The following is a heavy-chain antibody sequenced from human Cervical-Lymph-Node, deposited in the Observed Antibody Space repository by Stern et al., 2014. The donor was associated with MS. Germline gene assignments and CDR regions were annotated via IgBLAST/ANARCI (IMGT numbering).Heavy chain of an antibody. V-gene: IGHV4-61*01. D-gene: IGHD1-26*01. Sequence: QVQLQESGPGLVKPSETLSLSCTVSGASVRGGSYYWSWIRQPPGKGLEWIGFVYYTGSTQYNPSLQSRVTISLDTSMNQFSLRLNSVTAADTAVYYCAREPTVGATLAWGPKRPATSYSGIDIWGPGTTVIVSS. CDR2: VYYTGST. CDR3: AREPTVGATLAWGPKRPATSYSGIDI. CDR1: GASVRGGSYY. J-gene: IGHJ6*02.